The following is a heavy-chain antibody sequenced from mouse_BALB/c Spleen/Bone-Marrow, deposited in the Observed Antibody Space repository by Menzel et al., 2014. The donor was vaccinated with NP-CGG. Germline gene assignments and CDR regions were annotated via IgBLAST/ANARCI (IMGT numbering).Heavy chain of an antibody. Sequence: EVHLVESGGGLVQPGGSRKLSCAASGFTFSSFGMHWVRQVPEKGLEWVAYISDGSSTTYYADTVKGRFTISRDNPKNTLFLQMTSLRSEDTAMYYCARLDVGGYWGQGTPLTVSS. J-gene: IGHJ2*01. CDR1: GFTFSSFG. V-gene: IGHV5-17*02. CDR2: ISDGSSTT. CDR3: ARLDVGGY.